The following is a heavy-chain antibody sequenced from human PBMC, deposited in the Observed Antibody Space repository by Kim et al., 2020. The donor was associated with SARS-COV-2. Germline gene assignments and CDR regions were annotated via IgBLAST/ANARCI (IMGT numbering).Heavy chain of an antibody. CDR2: IYYSGST. Sequence: SETLSLTCTVSGGSISSYYWSWIRQPPGKGLEWIGYIYYSGSTNYNPSLKSRVTISVDTSKNQFSLKLSSVTAADTAVYYCARVAPLEVYSGYERPYYYYGMDVWGQGTTVTVSS. CDR3: ARVAPLEVYSGYERPYYYYGMDV. J-gene: IGHJ6*02. V-gene: IGHV4-59*13. CDR1: GGSISSYY. D-gene: IGHD5-12*01.